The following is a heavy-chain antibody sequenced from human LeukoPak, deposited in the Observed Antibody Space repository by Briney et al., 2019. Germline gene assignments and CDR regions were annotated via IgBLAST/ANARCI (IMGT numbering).Heavy chain of an antibody. J-gene: IGHJ4*02. V-gene: IGHV3-21*01. Sequence: PGGSLRLSCAGSGFTFSSYTMNWVRHAPGKGLEWVSSISESSVYINYADSVKGRFTISRDNAKNSLYLQMNNLRAEDTAVYYCARDPGSSGWYLFDYWGQGTLVTVSS. D-gene: IGHD6-19*01. CDR2: ISESSVYI. CDR1: GFTFSSYT. CDR3: ARDPGSSGWYLFDY.